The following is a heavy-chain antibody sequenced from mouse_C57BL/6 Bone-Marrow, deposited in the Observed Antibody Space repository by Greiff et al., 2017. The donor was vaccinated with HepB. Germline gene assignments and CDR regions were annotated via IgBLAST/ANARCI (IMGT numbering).Heavy chain of an antibody. Sequence: EVKLVESGGDLVKPGGSLKLSCAASGFTFSSYGMSWVRQTPDKRLEWVATISSGGSYTYYPDKVKGRFTISRDNAKNTQYLQMSSLTSEDTAMYFCARPAGLRRPFAYWDQGTLVTVSA. CDR3: ARPAGLRRPFAY. CDR1: GFTFSSYG. D-gene: IGHD2-12*01. CDR2: ISSGGSYT. J-gene: IGHJ3*01. V-gene: IGHV5-6*01.